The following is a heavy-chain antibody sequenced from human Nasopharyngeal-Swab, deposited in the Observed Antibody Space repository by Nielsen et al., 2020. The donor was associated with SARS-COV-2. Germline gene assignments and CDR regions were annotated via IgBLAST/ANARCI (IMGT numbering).Heavy chain of an antibody. CDR1: GFTFSSYA. CDR2: ISGSGGST. CDR3: AKGGYCSSTSCYIDY. D-gene: IGHD2-2*02. J-gene: IGHJ4*02. V-gene: IGHV3-23*01. Sequence: GESLKISCAASGFTFSSYAMSWVRQAPGKGLEWVSAISGSGGSTYYTDSVKGRFTISRDNSKNTLYLQMNSLRAEDTAVYYCAKGGYCSSTSCYIDYWGQGTRVTVSS.